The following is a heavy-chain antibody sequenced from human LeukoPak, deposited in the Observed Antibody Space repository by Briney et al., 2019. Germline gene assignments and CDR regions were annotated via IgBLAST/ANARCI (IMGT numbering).Heavy chain of an antibody. Sequence: GGSLRLSCAASGFSFSNYAMSWVRQAPGKGLEWVSLIIGSSGDTFYADSVKGRFTISRDNSKNTLYLQMNSLRAEDTALYYYAKDLSPGLAAAGDYWGQGTLVTVSS. D-gene: IGHD6-13*01. V-gene: IGHV3-23*01. CDR3: AKDLSPGLAAAGDY. CDR1: GFSFSNYA. J-gene: IGHJ4*02. CDR2: IIGSSGDT.